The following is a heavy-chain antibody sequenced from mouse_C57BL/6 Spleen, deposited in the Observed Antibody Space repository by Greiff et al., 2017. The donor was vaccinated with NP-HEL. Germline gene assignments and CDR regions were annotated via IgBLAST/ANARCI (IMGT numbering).Heavy chain of an antibody. Sequence: GKRMESGRGRGGEAPLLSLPFPFSFFSLTLSFFSFFLHPPGKGLEWLGVIWGGGSTNYNSALMSRLSISKDNSKSQVFLKMNSLQTDDTAMYYCAKKGGYYAMDYWGQGTSVTVSS. CDR3: AKKGGYYAMDY. CDR2: IWGGGST. V-gene: IGHV2-9*01. J-gene: IGHJ4*01. CDR1: FFSLTLSF.